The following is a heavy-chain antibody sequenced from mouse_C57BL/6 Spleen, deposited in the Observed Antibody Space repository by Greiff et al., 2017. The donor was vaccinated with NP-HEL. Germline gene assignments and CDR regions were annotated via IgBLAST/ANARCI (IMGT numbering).Heavy chain of an antibody. CDR1: GFTFSDYG. D-gene: IGHD1-1*01. V-gene: IGHV5-17*01. CDR3: ARPTDYYGSSYRAMDY. CDR2: ISSGSSTI. Sequence: EVQRVESGGGLVKPGGSLKLSCAASGFTFSDYGMHWVRQAPEKGLEWVAYISSGSSTIYYADTVKGRFTISRDNAKNTLFLQMTSLRSEDTAMYYCARPTDYYGSSYRAMDYWGQGTSVTVSS. J-gene: IGHJ4*01.